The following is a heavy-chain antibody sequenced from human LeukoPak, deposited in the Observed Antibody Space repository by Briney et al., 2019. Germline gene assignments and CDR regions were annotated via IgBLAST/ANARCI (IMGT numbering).Heavy chain of an antibody. CDR2: INPSSGGT. CDR3: ARVQYSSSWYVDY. V-gene: IGHV1-2*02. Sequence: ASVKVSCKASGYTFTGYYMHWVRQAPGQGLEWMGWINPSSGGTNYAQKFQGRVTMTRDTSISTAYMELSRLRSDDTAVYYCARVQYSSSWYVDYWGQGTLVTVSS. CDR1: GYTFTGYY. J-gene: IGHJ4*02. D-gene: IGHD6-13*01.